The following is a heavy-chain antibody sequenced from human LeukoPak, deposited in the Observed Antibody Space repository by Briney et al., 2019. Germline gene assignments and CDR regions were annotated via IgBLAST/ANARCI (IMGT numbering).Heavy chain of an antibody. Sequence: SETLSLTCTVSGGSISSNSYYWGWIRQPPGKGLEWIGSIHYSGTTYYSPSLKSRAIISVDKSKNQFSLKLSSVTAADTAVYYCARENVTESVGGRWVLNWFDPWGQGTLVTVSS. CDR1: GGSISSNSYY. CDR3: ARENVTESVGGRWVLNWFDP. J-gene: IGHJ5*02. CDR2: IHYSGTT. D-gene: IGHD2-21*02. V-gene: IGHV4-39*07.